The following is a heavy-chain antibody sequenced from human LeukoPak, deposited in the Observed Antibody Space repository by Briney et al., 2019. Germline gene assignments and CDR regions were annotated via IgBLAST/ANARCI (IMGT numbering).Heavy chain of an antibody. J-gene: IGHJ5*02. Sequence: GSLRLSCAASGFTFSSYAMSWVRQAPGKGLEWIGSIYYSGSTYYNPSLKSRVTISVDTSKNQFSLKLSSVTAADTAVYYCARHLSLWFGPTRGYNWFDPWGQGTLVTVSS. CDR2: IYYSGST. D-gene: IGHD3-10*01. CDR1: GFTFSSYA. V-gene: IGHV4-39*01. CDR3: ARHLSLWFGPTRGYNWFDP.